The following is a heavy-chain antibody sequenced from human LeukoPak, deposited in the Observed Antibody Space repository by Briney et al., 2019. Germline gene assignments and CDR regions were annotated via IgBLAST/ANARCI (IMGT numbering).Heavy chain of an antibody. Sequence: VASVKVSCKASGGTFSSYAISWVRQAPGQGLEWMGGIIPIFGTANYAQKFQGRVTITADESMSTAYMELSSLRSEDTAVYYCATYYYDSSGYYFDYWGQGTLVTVSS. D-gene: IGHD3-22*01. CDR3: ATYYYDSSGYYFDY. V-gene: IGHV1-69*01. J-gene: IGHJ4*02. CDR1: GGTFSSYA. CDR2: IIPIFGTA.